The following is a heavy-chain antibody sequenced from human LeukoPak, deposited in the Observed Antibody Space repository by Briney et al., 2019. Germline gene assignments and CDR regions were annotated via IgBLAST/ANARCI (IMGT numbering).Heavy chain of an antibody. Sequence: GGSLRLSCAASGSTFSSHSMNWVRQAPGKGLEWVSSISPSGNYIYYADSVEGRFTISRDNAKNSLYLQMNSLRAEDTAVYYCARDLSSSTSCYSYWGQGTLVTVSS. CDR3: ARDLSSSTSCYSY. CDR1: GSTFSSHS. J-gene: IGHJ4*02. V-gene: IGHV3-21*01. D-gene: IGHD2-2*01. CDR2: ISPSGNYI.